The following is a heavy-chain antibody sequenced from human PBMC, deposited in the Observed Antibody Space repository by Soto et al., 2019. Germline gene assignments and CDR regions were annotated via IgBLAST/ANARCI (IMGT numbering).Heavy chain of an antibody. D-gene: IGHD3-3*01. CDR3: AKDDSLEWFFPLDA. CDR1: GFTFRSYA. CDR2: FSGGGSDT. Sequence: EVHLLESGGGLVQPGGSLRLSCSASGFTFRSYAMSWVRQAPGKGLEWVSGFSGGGSDTYYSDSVRGRFTISRDNSKNTLYLQMNSLRVEDSAVYFCAKDDSLEWFFPLDAWGQGTLVTVSS. J-gene: IGHJ5*02. V-gene: IGHV3-23*01.